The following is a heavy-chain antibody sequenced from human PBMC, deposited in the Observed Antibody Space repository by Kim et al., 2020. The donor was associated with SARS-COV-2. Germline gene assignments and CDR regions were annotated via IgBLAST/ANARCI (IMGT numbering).Heavy chain of an antibody. Sequence: ASVTVSCQGSGYTLSELSMHWVRQTPGKGLEWMGGFDSEEGEIVYAEKFQGRIMMTEDSSTDTAYMELRSLRSEDTAMYFCAAAPSRTPVSGSVFFDYWGQGTLVTVSS. V-gene: IGHV1-24*01. CDR1: GYTLSELS. D-gene: IGHD6-19*01. J-gene: IGHJ4*02. CDR3: AAAPSRTPVSGSVFFDY. CDR2: FDSEEGEI.